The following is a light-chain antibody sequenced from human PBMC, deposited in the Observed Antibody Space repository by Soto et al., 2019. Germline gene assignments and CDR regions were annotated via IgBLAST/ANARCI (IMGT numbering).Light chain of an antibody. J-gene: IGLJ2*01. CDR3: QSYDSSLSAWEV. Sequence: QTVVTQPPSVSGAPGQRVTISCTGSSSNIGAGYDVHWYQQLPGTAPKLLIYGNTNRPSGVPDRFSGSKSGTSASLAISGLQAEDEADYYCQSYDSSLSAWEVFGGGTKLTVL. V-gene: IGLV1-40*01. CDR1: SSNIGAGYD. CDR2: GNT.